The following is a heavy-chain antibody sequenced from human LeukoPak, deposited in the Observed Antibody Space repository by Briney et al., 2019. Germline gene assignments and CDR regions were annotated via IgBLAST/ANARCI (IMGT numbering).Heavy chain of an antibody. Sequence: GGSLRLSCAASGFTFSSYAMSWVRQAPGKGLEWVSAISGSDGSTYYADSVKGRFTISRDNSKNTLYLQMNSLRAEDTAIYSCAKGSSSNIAARLNYWGQGTLVTVSS. CDR2: ISGSDGST. D-gene: IGHD6-6*01. CDR3: AKGSSSNIAARLNY. CDR1: GFTFSSYA. J-gene: IGHJ4*02. V-gene: IGHV3-23*01.